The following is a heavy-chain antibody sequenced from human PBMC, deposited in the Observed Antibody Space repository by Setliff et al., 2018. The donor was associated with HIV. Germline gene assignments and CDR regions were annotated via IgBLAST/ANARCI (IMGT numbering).Heavy chain of an antibody. CDR1: GGAFTDYY. CDR3: ARYPGYKSSWYGAFDI. J-gene: IGHJ3*02. Sequence: ASEKVPCKDCGGAFTDYYIHWVRQAPGQGLEWMGWINPNRGCTNYAQKFQGRVTMTRDTSISTAFMDLSRLRSDDTAVYYCARYPGYKSSWYGAFDIWGQGTMVTVSS. CDR2: INPNRGCT. D-gene: IGHD6-13*01. V-gene: IGHV1-2*02.